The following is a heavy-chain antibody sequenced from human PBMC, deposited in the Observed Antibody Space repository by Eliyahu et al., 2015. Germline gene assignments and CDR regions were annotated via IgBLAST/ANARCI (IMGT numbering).Heavy chain of an antibody. V-gene: IGHV4-34*01. CDR2: INXSGST. D-gene: IGHD3-10*01. CDR3: ARGRGPLLLWFRELRLDFDY. J-gene: IGHJ4*02. CDR1: GGSFSGYY. Sequence: QVQLQQWGAGLLKPSETLSLTCAVXGGSFSGYYWSWXRQPPGKGLXWIGEINXSGSTNYNPSLKSRVTISVDTSKNQFSLKLSSVTAADTAVYYCARGRGPLLLWFRELRLDFDYWGQGTLVTVSS.